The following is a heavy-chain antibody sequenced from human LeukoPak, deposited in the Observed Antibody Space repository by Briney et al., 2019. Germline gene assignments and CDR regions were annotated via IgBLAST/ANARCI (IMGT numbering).Heavy chain of an antibody. CDR1: GFTFSDYY. V-gene: IGHV3-11*04. J-gene: IGHJ4*02. CDR2: ISHSGSNM. D-gene: IGHD6-13*01. Sequence: GGSLRLSCAASGFTFSDYYMSWIRQAPRKGLEWVSYISHSGSNMYHADSVKGRFTISRDNAKNSLHLQMNSLRAEDTAVYYCARDGIAAAFDYWGQGTLVTVSS. CDR3: ARDGIAAAFDY.